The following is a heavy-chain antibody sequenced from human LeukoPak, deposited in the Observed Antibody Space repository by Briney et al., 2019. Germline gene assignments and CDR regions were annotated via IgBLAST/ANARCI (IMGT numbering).Heavy chain of an antibody. D-gene: IGHD1-1*01. J-gene: IGHJ3*02. CDR2: IKPDSGVT. V-gene: IGHV1-2*02. CDR1: GYTFTGHH. Sequence: ASVKVSCKASGYTFTGHHMHWVRQAPGQGLEWMGWIKPDSGVTNYAQRFHGRVTMTRDKSITTAYMELSRVGYDDTAVYYCARAREESTGNYDAFDIWGQGTMVTVSS. CDR3: ARAREESTGNYDAFDI.